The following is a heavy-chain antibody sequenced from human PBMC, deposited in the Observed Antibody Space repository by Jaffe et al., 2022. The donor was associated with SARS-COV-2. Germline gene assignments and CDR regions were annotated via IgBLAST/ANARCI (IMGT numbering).Heavy chain of an antibody. D-gene: IGHD6-13*01. CDR3: AESRIAAAEGYYYYMDV. CDR2: INHSGST. V-gene: IGHV4-34*01. Sequence: QVQLQQWGAGLLKPSETLSLTCAVYGGSFSGYYWSWIRQPPGKGLEWIGEINHSGSTNYNPSLKSRVTISVDTSKNQFSLKLSSVTAADTAVYYCAESRIAAAEGYYYYMDVWGKGTTVTVSS. CDR1: GGSFSGYY. J-gene: IGHJ6*03.